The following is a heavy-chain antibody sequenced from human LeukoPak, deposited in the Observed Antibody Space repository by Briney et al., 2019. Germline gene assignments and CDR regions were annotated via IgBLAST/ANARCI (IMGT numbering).Heavy chain of an antibody. Sequence: GGSLRLSCAASGFTFSSNYMSWVRQAPGKGLEWVSVIYSGGSTYYADSVKGRFTISRDNSKNTLYLQMNSLRAEDTAVYYCASRITMTVGDYFDYWGQGTLVTVSS. V-gene: IGHV3-66*01. CDR3: ASRITMTVGDYFDY. J-gene: IGHJ4*02. D-gene: IGHD3-22*01. CDR2: IYSGGST. CDR1: GFTFSSNY.